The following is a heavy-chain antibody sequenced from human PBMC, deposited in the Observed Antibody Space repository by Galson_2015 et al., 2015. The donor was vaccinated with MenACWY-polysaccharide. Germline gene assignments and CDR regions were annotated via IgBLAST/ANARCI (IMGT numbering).Heavy chain of an antibody. Sequence: SLRLSCAASGITASWNTFSGSGMHWVRQAPGKGLEWLAVIQYDGSNKVYADSVKGRFSISRDNSKNTLYLEMKSLRADDTAVYYCAREGSRIVFHAFDFWGQGTMVTVSS. CDR1: GITASWNTFSGSG. CDR2: IQYDGSNK. CDR3: AREGSRIVFHAFDF. J-gene: IGHJ3*01. V-gene: IGHV3-33*01. D-gene: IGHD2-21*01.